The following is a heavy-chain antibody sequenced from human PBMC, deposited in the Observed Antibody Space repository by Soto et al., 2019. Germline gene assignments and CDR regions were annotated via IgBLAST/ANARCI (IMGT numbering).Heavy chain of an antibody. Sequence: EVQVVESGGGLVQPGGSLRLSCVASGFTVSSDYMNWVRQAPGKGLEWVSVIYRGGSTYYADSVKGRFTISRDNSKNTLYLQMNSLRAADTAVYYCARDPGDRNGMIVWGQGTTVTVSS. V-gene: IGHV3-66*01. D-gene: IGHD1-26*01. J-gene: IGHJ6*02. CDR1: GFTVSSDY. CDR3: ARDPGDRNGMIV. CDR2: IYRGGST.